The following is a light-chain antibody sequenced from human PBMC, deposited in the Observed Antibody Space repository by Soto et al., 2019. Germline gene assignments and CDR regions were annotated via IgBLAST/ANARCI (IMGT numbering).Light chain of an antibody. CDR3: QQYYYSSQT. CDR2: AAS. CDR1: QGISSY. Sequence: IQLTQSPSSLSASVGDRVTITCRASQGISSYLAWYQQKPGKAPKLLIYAASSLQSGVPSRFSGSRSGPDFTLTISSLQPDDFATYYCQQYYYSSQTFGQGTKVDIK. J-gene: IGKJ1*01. V-gene: IGKV1-9*01.